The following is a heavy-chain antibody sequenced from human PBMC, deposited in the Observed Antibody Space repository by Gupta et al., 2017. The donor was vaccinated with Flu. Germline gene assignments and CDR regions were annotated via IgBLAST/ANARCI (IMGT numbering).Heavy chain of an antibody. Sequence: AISWVRQAPGQGLEWMGGIIPIFGTANYAQKFQGRVTITADKSTSTAYMELSSLRSEDTAVYYCARAGGSYYGYYYYGMDVWGQGTTVTVSS. CDR2: IIPIFGTA. V-gene: IGHV1-69*06. CDR3: ARAGGSYYGYYYYGMDV. CDR1: A. J-gene: IGHJ6*02. D-gene: IGHD1-26*01.